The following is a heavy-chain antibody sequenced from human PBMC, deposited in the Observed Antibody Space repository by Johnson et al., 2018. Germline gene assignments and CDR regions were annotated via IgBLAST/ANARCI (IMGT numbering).Heavy chain of an antibody. Sequence: QVQLVESGAEVKKXGSSVKVSCKASGGTFSSYAISWVRQAPGQGLEWMGGIIPIFGTANYAQKFQGRVPITADESTSTAYMELSSLGSEDPAVNYCASEGIVGATTGLSAFDIWGQGTMVTVSS. J-gene: IGHJ3*02. CDR2: IIPIFGTA. CDR1: GGTFSSYA. V-gene: IGHV1-69*01. D-gene: IGHD1-26*01. CDR3: ASEGIVGATTGLSAFDI.